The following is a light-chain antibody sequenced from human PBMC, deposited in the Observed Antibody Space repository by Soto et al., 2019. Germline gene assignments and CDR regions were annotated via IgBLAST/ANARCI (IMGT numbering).Light chain of an antibody. Sequence: QSVLTQPASVSGSPGQSITISCTGTSSDVGGYNYVSWYQQHPGKAPKFMIYDVSNRHSGVSNRFSGSKSGNTASLTISGLQAEDEADYYYSSYTTSNTRQVVFGTGTKLTVL. CDR3: SSYTTSNTRQVV. J-gene: IGLJ1*01. CDR2: DVS. CDR1: SSDVGGYNY. V-gene: IGLV2-14*01.